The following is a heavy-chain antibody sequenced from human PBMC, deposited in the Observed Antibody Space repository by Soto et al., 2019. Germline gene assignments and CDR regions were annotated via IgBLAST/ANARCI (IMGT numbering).Heavy chain of an antibody. Sequence: EVQVLESGGGLVQPGGSLRLSCAASGFTFSSYAMSWVRQAPGKGLEWVSAISGSGGSTYYADSVKGRFTISRDNSKNTLYLQMNSLRAEDTAVYYCAKGMGYYYDSSGYYYDYWGQGTLVTVSS. CDR3: AKGMGYYYDSSGYYYDY. CDR1: GFTFSSYA. V-gene: IGHV3-23*01. CDR2: ISGSGGST. J-gene: IGHJ4*02. D-gene: IGHD3-22*01.